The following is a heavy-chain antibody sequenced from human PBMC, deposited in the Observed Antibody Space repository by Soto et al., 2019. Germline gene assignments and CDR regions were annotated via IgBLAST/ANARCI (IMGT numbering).Heavy chain of an antibody. CDR1: GGSITSSSYY. Sequence: QLQLQESGPGLVKPSETLSLTCTVSGGSITSSSYYWGWIRQPPGKGLEWIGNIYYSGSTYYNPSLKSRVTMSVDTSKSHFTRKMSSVTAADTAGYYWMLGGGWKDFDYWGQGTLVTVSS. CDR2: IYYSGST. D-gene: IGHD2-21*01. CDR3: MLGGGWKDFDY. V-gene: IGHV4-39*02. J-gene: IGHJ4*02.